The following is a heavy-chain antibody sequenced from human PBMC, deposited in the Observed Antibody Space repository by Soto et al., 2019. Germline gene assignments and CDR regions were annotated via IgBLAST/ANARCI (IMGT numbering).Heavy chain of an antibody. CDR2: ISDDGASI. Sequence: GGSLRLSCEASGFSFSSFAMNWVRQAPGRGLEWVSYISDDGASIYYADSLKGRFTISRDNAKNSRSLQMNNLRAEDTAVYYCARENSVQAWLHHFDHWGLGTLVTVSS. CDR1: GFSFSSFA. J-gene: IGHJ4*02. CDR3: ARENSVQAWLHHFDH. D-gene: IGHD5-18*01. V-gene: IGHV3-48*03.